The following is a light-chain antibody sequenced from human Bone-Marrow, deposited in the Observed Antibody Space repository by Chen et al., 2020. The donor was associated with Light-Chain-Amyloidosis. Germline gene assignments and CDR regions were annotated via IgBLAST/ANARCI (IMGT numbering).Light chain of an antibody. J-gene: IGKJ4*01. V-gene: IGKV1-9*01. Sequence: DIQLTQSPSVLSASVGDRVTITCRASQGIYSHLAWYQQKPGKAPKLLINAASTLQRGVPSRFSGSGSGSQFTLTISSLQPEDFATYYCQQLYTYPLTVGGGTKVVFK. CDR1: QGIYSH. CDR3: QQLYTYPLT. CDR2: AAS.